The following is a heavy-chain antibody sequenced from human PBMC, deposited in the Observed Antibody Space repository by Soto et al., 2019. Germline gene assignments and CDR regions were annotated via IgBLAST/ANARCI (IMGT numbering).Heavy chain of an antibody. CDR1: GRTFSDYY. CDR3: ARDQYYYGSGSYPYYYYGMDV. V-gene: IGHV3-11*01. D-gene: IGHD3-10*01. CDR2: ISSSGSTI. J-gene: IGHJ6*02. Sequence: GESLRLSCAASGRTFSDYYMSWIRQAPGKGLEWVSYISSSGSTIYYADSVKGRFTISRDNAKNSLYLQMNSLRAEDTAVYYCARDQYYYGSGSYPYYYYGMDVWGQGTTVTVSS.